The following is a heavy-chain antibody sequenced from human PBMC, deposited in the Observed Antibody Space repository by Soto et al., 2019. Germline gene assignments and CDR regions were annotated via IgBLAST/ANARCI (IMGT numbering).Heavy chain of an antibody. CDR2: IYSGGST. V-gene: IGHV3-53*01. J-gene: IGHJ6*02. CDR1: GFTVSSNY. Sequence: PGGSLRLSCAASGFTVSSNYMSWVRQAPGKGLEWVSVIYSGGSTYYADSVKGRFTISRDNSKNTLYLQMNSLRAEDTAVYYCAREGIQLIDYYYYYYGMDVWGQGTTVTVSS. CDR3: AREGIQLIDYYYYYYGMDV. D-gene: IGHD5-18*01.